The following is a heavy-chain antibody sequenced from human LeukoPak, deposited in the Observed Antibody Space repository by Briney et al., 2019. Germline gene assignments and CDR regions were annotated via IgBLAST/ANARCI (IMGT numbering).Heavy chain of an antibody. CDR1: GFTFSTYH. Sequence: GRSLILSCGASGFTFSTYHMHWVRQAPGKGLEWVAVISNDERDKWYTDSVKGRFTISRDNSKNTLYLQINSLRTEDTGVYYCAKDGVSGGLFEYWGQGTLVTVSS. D-gene: IGHD6-19*01. V-gene: IGHV3-30*18. CDR3: AKDGVSGGLFEY. CDR2: ISNDERDK. J-gene: IGHJ4*02.